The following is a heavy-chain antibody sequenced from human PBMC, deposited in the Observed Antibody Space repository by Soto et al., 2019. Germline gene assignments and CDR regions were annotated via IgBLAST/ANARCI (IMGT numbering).Heavy chain of an antibody. Sequence: QVQLEQSGAEVKKPESSVKVSCKASGGTFSSYAINWVRQAPGQGLEWLGRIIPMLGIGNNAQKVQDRVTISLYKSTSTAYMELNSLISEDTAVYYCATSECDSLTSFDFWGQGTLVTVSS. V-gene: IGHV1-69*02. J-gene: IGHJ4*02. CDR3: ATSECDSLTSFDF. CDR1: GGTFSSYA. CDR2: IIPMLGIG. D-gene: IGHD3-9*01.